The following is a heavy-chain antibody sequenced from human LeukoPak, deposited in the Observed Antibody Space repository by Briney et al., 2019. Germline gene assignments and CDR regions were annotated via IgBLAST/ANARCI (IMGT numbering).Heavy chain of an antibody. Sequence: GGSLRLSCVASGFTFSNYVMTWVRQAPGKGLEWVATITGSGSGTFYVNSVKGRFTISRDNSKNTVYLQINNLGVEDAALYYCAKGKAAGLLDWFDPWGQGTLVTVFS. D-gene: IGHD6-13*01. CDR2: ITGSGSGT. J-gene: IGHJ5*02. CDR3: AKGKAAGLLDWFDP. V-gene: IGHV3-23*01. CDR1: GFTFSNYV.